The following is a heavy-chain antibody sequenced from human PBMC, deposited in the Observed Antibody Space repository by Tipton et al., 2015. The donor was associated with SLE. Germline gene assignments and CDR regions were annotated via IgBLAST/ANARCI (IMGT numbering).Heavy chain of an antibody. CDR1: GFTFSSYS. Sequence: GSLRLSCAASGFTFSSYSMNWVRQAPGKGLEWVPSISSSSSYIYYADSVKGRFTISRDIAKNSLYLQMNSLRAEDTAVYYCARDVGNVVDYYYGMDVWGQGTTVTVSS. V-gene: IGHV3-21*03. CDR2: ISSSSSYI. D-gene: IGHD2-15*01. J-gene: IGHJ6*02. CDR3: ARDVGNVVDYYYGMDV.